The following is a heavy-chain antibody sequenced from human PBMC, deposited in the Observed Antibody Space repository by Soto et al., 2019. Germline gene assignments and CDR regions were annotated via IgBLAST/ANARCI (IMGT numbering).Heavy chain of an antibody. D-gene: IGHD5-18*01. CDR1: GGSISSSSYY. CDR2: IYYSGST. V-gene: IGHV4-39*01. CDR3: ARHAAWIQLWLYYFDY. J-gene: IGHJ4*02. Sequence: QLQLQESGPGLVKPSETLSLTCTVSGGSISSSSYYWGWIRQPPGKGLEWIGSIYYSGSTYYNPSLKRRVTISVDTSKNQFSLKLSSVTAADTAVYYCARHAAWIQLWLYYFDYWGQGTLVTVSS.